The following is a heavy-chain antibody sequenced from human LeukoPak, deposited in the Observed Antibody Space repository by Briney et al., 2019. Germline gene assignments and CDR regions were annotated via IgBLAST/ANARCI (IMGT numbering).Heavy chain of an antibody. D-gene: IGHD3-3*01. CDR3: ARSAFWSGYKNVDY. CDR1: EGTFSSYA. Sequence: SVKVSCKASEGTFSSYAISWVRQAPGQGLEWMGGIIPIFGTTKYAQKFQGRATITADESTSTAYMELSSLRSEDTAVYYCARSAFWSGYKNVDYWGQGTLVTVSS. V-gene: IGHV1-69*13. CDR2: IIPIFGTT. J-gene: IGHJ4*02.